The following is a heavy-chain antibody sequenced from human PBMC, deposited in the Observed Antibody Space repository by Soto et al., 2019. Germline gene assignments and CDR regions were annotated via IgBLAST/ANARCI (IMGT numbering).Heavy chain of an antibody. Sequence: EVQLLESGGGLVQPGGSLRLSCAASGFTFSSYAMSWVRQAPGKGLEWVSAISGSGGSTYYADSVKGRFTISSDNAKNPLYLQLNSLRAEDTAVYYCAKDLYYDSSGYSLNGRDVWGQGTTVTVAS. CDR1: GFTFSSYA. CDR2: ISGSGGST. J-gene: IGHJ6*02. D-gene: IGHD3-22*01. CDR3: AKDLYYDSSGYSLNGRDV. V-gene: IGHV3-23*01.